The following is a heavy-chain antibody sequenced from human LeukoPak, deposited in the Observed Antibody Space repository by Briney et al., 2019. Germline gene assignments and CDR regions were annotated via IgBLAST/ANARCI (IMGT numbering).Heavy chain of an antibody. Sequence: GWSLTRSCAVSGFNCSVYYMRWIHQAKRRLVAWISFFIRGDTNIKYADTVKGRFPISRDKVKNSLYLKMNSLRAEDTAVYLCAREIHSTGYYYEGGYMDVWGEGTTVTVSS. CDR3: AREIHSTGYYYEGGYMDV. CDR2: FIRGDTNI. CDR1: GFNCSVYY. D-gene: IGHD3-22*01. J-gene: IGHJ6*03. V-gene: IGHV3-11*04.